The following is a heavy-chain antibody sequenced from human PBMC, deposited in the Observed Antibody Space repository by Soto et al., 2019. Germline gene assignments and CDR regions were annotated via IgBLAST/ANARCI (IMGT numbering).Heavy chain of an antibody. CDR1: GGSISSGDYY. CDR2: IYYSGST. D-gene: IGHD5-18*01. V-gene: IGHV4-30-4*01. CDR3: ARDGYHYGSFDY. Sequence: SETLSLTCTVSGGSISSGDYYWSWIRQPPGKGLEWIGYIYYSGSTYYNPSLKSRVTISVDTSKNQFSLRLSSVTAADTAVYYCARDGYHYGSFDYWGQGTLVTVSS. J-gene: IGHJ4*02.